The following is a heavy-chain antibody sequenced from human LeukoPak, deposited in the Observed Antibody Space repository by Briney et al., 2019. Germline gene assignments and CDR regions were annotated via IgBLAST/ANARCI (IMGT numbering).Heavy chain of an antibody. CDR3: ARGYCSGGSCYDCFDP. CDR2: INPSDGST. V-gene: IGHV1-46*01. J-gene: IGHJ5*02. CDR1: GYTFTSYY. Sequence: ASVKVSCKVSGYTFTSYYMHWVRQAPGQGLEWMGIINPSDGSTSYAQKFQGRVTMTRDTSTSTVYMELSSLRSEDTAVYYCARGYCSGGSCYDCFDPWGQGTLVTVSS. D-gene: IGHD2-15*01.